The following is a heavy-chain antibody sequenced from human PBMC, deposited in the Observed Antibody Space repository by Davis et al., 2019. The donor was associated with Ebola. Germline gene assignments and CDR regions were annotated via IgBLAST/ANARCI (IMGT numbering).Heavy chain of an antibody. CDR2: MNPNSGNT. D-gene: IGHD5-18*01. J-gene: IGHJ6*02. CDR1: GYTFTSYD. CDR3: ATSLTAMVRYYYYGMDV. V-gene: IGHV1-8*01. Sequence: ASVKVSCKASGYTFTSYDINWVRQATGQGLEWMGWMNPNSGNTGYAQKFQGRVTMTRNTSISTAYMELSSLRSEDTAVYYCATSLTAMVRYYYYGMDVWGQGTTVSVSS.